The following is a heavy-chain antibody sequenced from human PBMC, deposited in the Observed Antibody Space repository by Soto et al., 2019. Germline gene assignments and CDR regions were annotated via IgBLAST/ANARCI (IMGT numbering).Heavy chain of an antibody. V-gene: IGHV1-2*02. CDR2: IDLDTGDT. CDR3: APEPTGTAGFDY. D-gene: IGHD2-21*02. J-gene: IGHJ4*02. Sequence: QVQMVQSGAEVKKPGASVKVSCKASGHTFTGHHMHWVRQAPGQGLEWMGLIDLDTGDTKYAQKFQGRVTSTSDTSITTAYMELRGLRYDDTAVYYCAPEPTGTAGFDYCGQVTLVTVSS. CDR1: GHTFTGHH.